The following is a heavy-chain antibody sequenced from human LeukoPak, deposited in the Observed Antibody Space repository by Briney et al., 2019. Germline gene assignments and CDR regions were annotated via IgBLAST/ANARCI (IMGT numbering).Heavy chain of an antibody. CDR2: IIPIFGTA. CDR1: GGTFSSYA. V-gene: IGHV1-69*01. CDR3: ARVGGGSYPDYYYYYMDV. Sequence: ASVKVSCKASGGTFSSYAISWVRQAPGQGLEWVGGIIPIFGTANYAQKFQGRVTITADESTSTAYMELSSLRSEDTAVYYCARVGGGSYPDYYYYYMDVWGKGTTVTVSS. J-gene: IGHJ6*03. D-gene: IGHD1-26*01.